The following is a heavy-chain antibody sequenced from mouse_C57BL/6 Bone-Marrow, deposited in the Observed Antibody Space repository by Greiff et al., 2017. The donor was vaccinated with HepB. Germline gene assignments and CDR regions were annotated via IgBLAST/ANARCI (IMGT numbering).Heavy chain of an antibody. D-gene: IGHD2-4*01. Sequence: LVESGAELVRPGSSVKLSCKDSYFAFMASAMHWVKQRPGHGLEWIGSFTMYSDATEYSENFKGKATLTANTSSSTAYMELSSLTSEDSAVYYCAKPPYDYDGAWFAYWGQGTLVTVSA. CDR3: AKPPYDYDGAWFAY. CDR2: FTMYSDAT. J-gene: IGHJ3*01. CDR1: YFAFMASA. V-gene: IGHV1-49*01.